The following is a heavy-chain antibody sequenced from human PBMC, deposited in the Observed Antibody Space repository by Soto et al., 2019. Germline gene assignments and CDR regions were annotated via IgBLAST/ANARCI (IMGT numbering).Heavy chain of an antibody. J-gene: IGHJ2*01. CDR2: INPSGGSA. D-gene: IGHD2-21*01. Sequence: QVQLVQSGAEIKKPGASVKVSCKASGYTLTNSYMHWVRQAPGQGLEWMGMINPSGGSASNAQKLQARLIMTRDTSTSTVYMELSSLRPEDTAVYYCSRGYELWSWRYFDLWGHGTLVTVSS. CDR3: SRGYELWSWRYFDL. V-gene: IGHV1-46*03. CDR1: GYTLTNSY.